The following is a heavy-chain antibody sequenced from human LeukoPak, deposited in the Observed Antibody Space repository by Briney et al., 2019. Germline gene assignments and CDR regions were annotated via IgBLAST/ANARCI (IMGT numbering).Heavy chain of an antibody. CDR3: AKPGLPDYGDYPYYFDY. V-gene: IGHV3-23*01. CDR1: GFTFSSYA. CDR2: ISGSGGST. Sequence: GGSLRLPCAASGFTFSSYAMSWVRQAPGKGLEWVSAISGSGGSTYYADSVKGRFTISRDNSKNTLYLQMNSLRAEDTAVYYCAKPGLPDYGDYPYYFDYWGQGTLVTVSS. J-gene: IGHJ4*02. D-gene: IGHD4-17*01.